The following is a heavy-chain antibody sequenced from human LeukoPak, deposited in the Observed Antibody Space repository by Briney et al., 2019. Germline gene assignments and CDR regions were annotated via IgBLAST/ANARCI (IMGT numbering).Heavy chain of an antibody. CDR1: GGSFSTYY. CDR2: IYYSGST. CDR3: ARAVITFGAAVAKGFDC. Sequence: SETLSLTCTVSGGSFSTYYWSWIRQPQGKGLEWIGYIYYSGSTDYNPSLKSRVTMSLDTSKNQFSLKLSSVTAADTAVYYCARAVITFGAAVAKGFDCWGQGTLVTVSS. J-gene: IGHJ4*02. D-gene: IGHD3-16*01. V-gene: IGHV4-59*01.